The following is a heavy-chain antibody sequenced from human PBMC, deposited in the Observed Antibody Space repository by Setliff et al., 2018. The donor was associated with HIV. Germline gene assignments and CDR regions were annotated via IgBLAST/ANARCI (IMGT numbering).Heavy chain of an antibody. D-gene: IGHD1-26*01. V-gene: IGHV3-23*01. J-gene: IGHJ4*02. CDR3: ARELQWSRYSGREEEDY. CDR1: GFTFSNYV. CDR2: ISGSGVNS. Sequence: LRLSCAASGFTFSNYVINWVRQAPGKGLEWISGISGSGVNSYYADSVKGRFTISRDNSKNSLYLQMNSLRAEDTAVYYCARELQWSRYSGREEEDYWGQGTLVTVSS.